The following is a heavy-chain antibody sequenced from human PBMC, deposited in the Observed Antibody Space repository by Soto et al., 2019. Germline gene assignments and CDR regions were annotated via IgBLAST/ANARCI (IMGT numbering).Heavy chain of an antibody. Sequence: GGSLRLSCAASGFTFSSYGMHWVRQAPGKGLEWVAVISYDGSNKYYADSVKGRFTISRDNSKNTLYLQMNSLRAEDTAVYYCANDLVSMVPAANLQSVTHYYYGMDVWGQGTTVTVSS. CDR3: ANDLVSMVPAANLQSVTHYYYGMDV. CDR1: GFTFSSYG. V-gene: IGHV3-30*18. D-gene: IGHD2-2*01. J-gene: IGHJ6*02. CDR2: ISYDGSNK.